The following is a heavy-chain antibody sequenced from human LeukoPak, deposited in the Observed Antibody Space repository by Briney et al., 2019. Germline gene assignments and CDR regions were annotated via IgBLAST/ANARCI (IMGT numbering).Heavy chain of an antibody. CDR3: ARGSGSGSYYPRFDY. CDR2: ISRSSDFI. J-gene: IGHJ4*02. D-gene: IGHD3-10*01. Sequence: GGSLRLSCAASGFTFSSYSMNWVRQAPGKGLEWVSSISRSSDFIYYTDSVEGRFTISRDNAKNSLYLQMNSLRAEDTAVYYCARGSGSGSYYPRFDYWGQGTLVTVSS. CDR1: GFTFSSYS. V-gene: IGHV3-21*01.